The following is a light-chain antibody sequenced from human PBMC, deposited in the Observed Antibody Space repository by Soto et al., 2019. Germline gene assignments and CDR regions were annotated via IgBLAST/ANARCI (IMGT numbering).Light chain of an antibody. CDR3: QHYNSYSPT. CDR1: QSISSW. Sequence: DIQMTQSPSTLSASVGDRVTITCRASQSISSWLAWYQQKPGEAPKVLIYKASSLESGVPSRFSGSGSGTEFTLTISSLQPDDFATYYCQHYNSYSPTFGQGTKVDIK. J-gene: IGKJ1*01. CDR2: KAS. V-gene: IGKV1-5*03.